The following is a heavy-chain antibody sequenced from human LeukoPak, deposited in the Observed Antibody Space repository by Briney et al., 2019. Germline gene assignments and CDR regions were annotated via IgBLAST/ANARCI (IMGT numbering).Heavy chain of an antibody. Sequence: GGSLRLSCAASGFTFSSYWMHWVRQAPGKGLVWVSRISTDGSSTNSADSVKGRFTISRDNAENTLYLQMNSLRAEDTAVYYCVREYSSSSGRAFDIWGQGTMVTVSP. J-gene: IGHJ3*02. CDR3: VREYSSSSGRAFDI. D-gene: IGHD6-6*01. CDR1: GFTFSSYW. V-gene: IGHV3-74*01. CDR2: ISTDGSST.